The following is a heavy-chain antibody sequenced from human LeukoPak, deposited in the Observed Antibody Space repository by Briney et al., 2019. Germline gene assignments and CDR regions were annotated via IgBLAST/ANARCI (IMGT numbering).Heavy chain of an antibody. CDR3: AREWSSSGSKKVGMDV. Sequence: PGGSLRLSCAASGFTFSSYSMNWVRQAPGKGLEWVSSISSSSSYIYYADSVKGRFTISRDNAKNSLYLQMNSLRAEDTAVYYCAREWSSSGSKKVGMDVWGQGTTVTVSS. CDR2: ISSSSSYI. D-gene: IGHD6-6*01. J-gene: IGHJ6*02. CDR1: GFTFSSYS. V-gene: IGHV3-21*01.